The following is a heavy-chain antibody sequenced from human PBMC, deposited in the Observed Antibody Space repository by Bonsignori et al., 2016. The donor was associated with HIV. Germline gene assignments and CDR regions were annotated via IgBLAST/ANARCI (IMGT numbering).Heavy chain of an antibody. D-gene: IGHD6-13*01. CDR3: AREGGHIAATAAGPFDI. J-gene: IGHJ3*02. CDR2: INPNTGGT. V-gene: IGHV1-2*02. Sequence: WVRQAPGQGLEWMGWINPNTGGTNYAQKFQGRVTMTRDTSISTAYMELSRLTSDDTALYYCAREGGHIAATAAGPFDIWGHGTVVTVSS.